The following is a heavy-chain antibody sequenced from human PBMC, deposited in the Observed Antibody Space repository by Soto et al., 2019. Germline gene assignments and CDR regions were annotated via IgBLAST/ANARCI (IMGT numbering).Heavy chain of an antibody. CDR1: GYSISSGYY. CDR2: IYHSGST. V-gene: IGHV4-38-2*01. J-gene: IGHJ6*02. D-gene: IGHD6-13*01. CDR3: ARLAPIAAANGMDF. Sequence: SETLSLTCAVSGYSISSGYYWGWIRQSPGKGLEWIGSIYHSGSTYYNPSLKSRVIISVDTSNNQFSLKLSSVTAADTAVYYCARLAPIAAANGMDFRRQGTTGTVS.